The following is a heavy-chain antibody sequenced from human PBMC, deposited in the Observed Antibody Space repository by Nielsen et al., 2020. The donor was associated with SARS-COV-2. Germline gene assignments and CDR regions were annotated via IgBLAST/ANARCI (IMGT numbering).Heavy chain of an antibody. CDR1: GFTFSSYG. Sequence: GGSLRLSCAASGFTFSSYGMHWVRQAPGKGLEWVAVIWYDGSNKYYADSVKGRFTISRDNSKNTLYLQMNSLRAEDTAVYYCARDLRLSDFNDYWGQGTLVTVSS. CDR2: IWYDGSNK. CDR3: ARDLRLSDFNDY. V-gene: IGHV3-33*01. D-gene: IGHD2-21*02. J-gene: IGHJ4*02.